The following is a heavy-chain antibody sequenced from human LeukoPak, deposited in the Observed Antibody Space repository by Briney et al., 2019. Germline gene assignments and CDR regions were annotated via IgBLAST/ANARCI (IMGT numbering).Heavy chain of an antibody. CDR2: ISYDGSNK. V-gene: IGHV3-30*18. J-gene: IGHJ4*02. CDR1: GFTFSSYG. Sequence: PGRSLRLSCAASGFTFSSYGMHWVRQAPGKGLEWVAVISYDGSNKYYADSVKGRFTISRDNAKNSLYLQMNSLRAEDTALYYCAKDGTYYYDSSGYWGYFDYWGQGTLVTVSS. CDR3: AKDGTYYYDSSGYWGYFDY. D-gene: IGHD3-22*01.